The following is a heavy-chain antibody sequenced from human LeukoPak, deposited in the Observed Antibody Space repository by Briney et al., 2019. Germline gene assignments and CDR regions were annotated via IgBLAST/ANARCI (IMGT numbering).Heavy chain of an antibody. J-gene: IGHJ4*02. CDR1: GFTFSSYG. V-gene: IGHV3-30*18. CDR2: ISYDGSNK. D-gene: IGHD1-26*01. Sequence: VGSLRLSCAASGFTFSSYGMHWVRQAPGKGLEWVAVISYDGSNKYYADSVKGRFTISRDNSKNTLYLQMNSLRAEDTAVYYCAKDRSGSYDYWGQGTLVTVSS. CDR3: AKDRSGSYDY.